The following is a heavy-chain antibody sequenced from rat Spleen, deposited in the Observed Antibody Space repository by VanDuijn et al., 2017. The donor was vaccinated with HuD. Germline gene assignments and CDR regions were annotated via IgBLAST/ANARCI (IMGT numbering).Heavy chain of an antibody. CDR2: ISTGGVTT. V-gene: IGHV5-27*01. J-gene: IGHJ2*01. Sequence: EVQLAESGGGLVQPGRSLKLSCVASGFIFSNYYMAWVRQAPTKGLEWVAYISTGGVTTYYRDSVRGRFTLSRDNAESTLYLQMDSLRSDDTATYYCTTLTELVMPTSSYFDYWGQGVMVTVSS. CDR1: GFIFSNYY. CDR3: TTLTELVMPTSSYFDY. D-gene: IGHD1-12*03.